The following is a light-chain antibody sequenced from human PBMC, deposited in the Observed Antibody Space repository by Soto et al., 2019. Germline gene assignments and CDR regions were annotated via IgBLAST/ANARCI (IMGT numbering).Light chain of an antibody. CDR2: HSN. CDR3: ATWDGSLNGVV. V-gene: IGLV1-44*01. Sequence: QSVLTQPPSASGTPGQRVTISCSGSSSNIGSNTVNWYQQLPGTSPKLLIYHSNQRPSGVPDRLSGSKSGTSASLAISRLKSEDETHYYYATWDGSLNGVVFGGGSTLTVL. J-gene: IGLJ2*01. CDR1: SSNIGSNT.